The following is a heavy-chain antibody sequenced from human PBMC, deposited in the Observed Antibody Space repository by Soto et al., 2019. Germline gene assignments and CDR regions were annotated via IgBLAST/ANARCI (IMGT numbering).Heavy chain of an antibody. CDR2: INPNSGGT. D-gene: IGHD3-10*01. J-gene: IGHJ4*02. V-gene: IGHV1-2*04. Sequence: ASVKVSCKASGYTFTGYYMHWVRQAPGQGLEWMGWINPNSGGTNYAQKFQGWVTMTRDTSISTANMELSRLRSDDTAVYYWARVGITRVRGAVYDFDYWGQGTLVTVSS. CDR1: GYTFTGYY. CDR3: ARVGITRVRGAVYDFDY.